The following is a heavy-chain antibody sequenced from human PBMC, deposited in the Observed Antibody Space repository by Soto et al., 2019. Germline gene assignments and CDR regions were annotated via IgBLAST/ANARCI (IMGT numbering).Heavy chain of an antibody. V-gene: IGHV3-21*01. J-gene: IGHJ6*02. CDR2: IHSSSRYI. CDR3: ARDHEYTSGWSHGMDV. D-gene: IGHD6-19*01. CDR1: GFSFSRYS. Sequence: GGSLRLSCAASGFSFSRYSMHWVRQAPGKGLEWVSSIHSSSRYIYYAGSVKGRLTISRDNAKNSLFLLMSSLRADDTAVYYCARDHEYTSGWSHGMDVWGQGTTVTVSS.